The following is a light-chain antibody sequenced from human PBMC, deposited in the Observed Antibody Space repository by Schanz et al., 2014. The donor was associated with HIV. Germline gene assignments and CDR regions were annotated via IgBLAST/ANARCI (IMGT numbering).Light chain of an antibody. J-gene: IGKJ3*01. Sequence: DIQMTQSPSTVSASVGDRVTVTCRASQSVGNGLAWFQQKPGKAPKLLLYRTSSLETGVPSRFSGSGFGTEFTFSISSLQPDDFATYYCQQYSDYVFTFGPGTKVEI. CDR3: QQYSDYVFT. V-gene: IGKV1-5*03. CDR1: QSVGNG. CDR2: RTS.